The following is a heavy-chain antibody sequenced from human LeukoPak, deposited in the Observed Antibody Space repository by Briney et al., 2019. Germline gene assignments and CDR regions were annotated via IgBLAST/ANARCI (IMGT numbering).Heavy chain of an antibody. V-gene: IGHV3-33*08. D-gene: IGHD4-17*01. J-gene: IGHJ4*02. CDR1: GFTFSSYG. CDR3: ARSHGDSDY. CDR2: VWYDGSNK. Sequence: GGSLRLSCTASGFTFSSYGMHWVRQAPGKGLEWVAVVWYDGSNKYYADSVKGRFTISRDNSKNTLYLQMNSLRAEDTAVYYCARSHGDSDYWGQGTLVTVSS.